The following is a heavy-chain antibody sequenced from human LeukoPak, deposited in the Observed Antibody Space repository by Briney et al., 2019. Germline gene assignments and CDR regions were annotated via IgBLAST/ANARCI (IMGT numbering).Heavy chain of an antibody. Sequence: GGSLRLSCAASGFTFSSYAMHWVRQAPGKGLEWVAVISYDGSNKYYADSVKGRFTISRDNSKNTLYLQMSSLRDDDTAVYYCAKESSWGTVVTPGGPSAWGQGTLVTVSS. CDR3: AKESSWGTVVTPGGPSA. CDR1: GFTFSSYA. CDR2: ISYDGSNK. V-gene: IGHV3-30-3*01. J-gene: IGHJ5*02. D-gene: IGHD4-23*01.